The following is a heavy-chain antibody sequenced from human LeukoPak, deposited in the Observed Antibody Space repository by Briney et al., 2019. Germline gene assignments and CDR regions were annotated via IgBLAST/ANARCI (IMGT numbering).Heavy chain of an antibody. Sequence: SETLSLTCTVSGGSISSSSYYWGWIRQPPRKGLEWIGSIYYSGSNYYNPSLKSRVTISVDTPKNQFSLKLNSVTAADTAVYYCARGRDGYNFLNRGEYYYFDYWGQGTLVTVSS. V-gene: IGHV4-39*07. J-gene: IGHJ4*02. D-gene: IGHD5-24*01. CDR1: GGSISSSSYY. CDR3: ARGRDGYNFLNRGEYYYFDY. CDR2: IYYSGSN.